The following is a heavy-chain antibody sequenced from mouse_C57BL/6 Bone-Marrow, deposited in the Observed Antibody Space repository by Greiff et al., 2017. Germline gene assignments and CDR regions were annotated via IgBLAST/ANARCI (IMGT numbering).Heavy chain of an antibody. Sequence: VQLQQPGAELVKPGASVKMSCKASGYTFTSYWITWVKQRPGQGLEWIGDIYPGSGSTNYNEKFKSKATLTVDTSSSTAYMQRSSLTSEDSAVYYCARRDYDVNWYFDVWGTGTTVTVSS. V-gene: IGHV1-55*01. CDR2: IYPGSGST. J-gene: IGHJ1*03. CDR1: GYTFTSYW. D-gene: IGHD2-4*01. CDR3: ARRDYDVNWYFDV.